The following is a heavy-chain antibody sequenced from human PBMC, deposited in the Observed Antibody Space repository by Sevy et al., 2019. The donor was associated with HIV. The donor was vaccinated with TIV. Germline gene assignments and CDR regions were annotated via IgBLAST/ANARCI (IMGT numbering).Heavy chain of an antibody. CDR3: ARDMAAAGSEPNFDI. D-gene: IGHD6-13*01. V-gene: IGHV3-53*01. J-gene: IGHJ3*02. CDR2: IYSGGST. Sequence: GGSLRLSCAASGFTVSSNYMSWVRQAPGKGLEWVSVIYSGGSTYYEDSVKGRFTISRDNSKNTLYLQMNSLRAEDTAVYYCARDMAAAGSEPNFDIWGQGTMVTVSS. CDR1: GFTVSSNY.